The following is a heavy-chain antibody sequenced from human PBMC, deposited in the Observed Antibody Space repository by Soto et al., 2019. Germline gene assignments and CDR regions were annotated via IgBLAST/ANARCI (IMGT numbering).Heavy chain of an antibody. V-gene: IGHV3-48*01. CDR2: ISTTSDTI. CDR3: ASSGWSYFHY. J-gene: IGHJ4*02. Sequence: PGGSLRLSCAASGFTFSTYTMNWVRQAPGKGLEWVSYISTTSDTIYYADSVKGRFTISRDNAKSSLYLQMNSLRAEDTAIYYCASSGWSYFHYWGQGTLVTVSS. D-gene: IGHD6-19*01. CDR1: GFTFSTYT.